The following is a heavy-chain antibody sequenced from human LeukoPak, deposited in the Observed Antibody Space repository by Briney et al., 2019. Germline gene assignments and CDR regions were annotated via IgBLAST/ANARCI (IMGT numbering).Heavy chain of an antibody. CDR1: GFTFHSHA. D-gene: IGHD2-21*01. CDR3: AKDFRIGYSAHFDY. CDR2: IYENGGTT. V-gene: IGHV3-23*01. J-gene: IGHJ4*02. Sequence: GGSLRLSCVGSGFTFHSHAMSWVRQAPEKGLEFVSGIYENGGTTYYADSVKGRFSISRDNSKNTLYLQMDSLRGEDTAVYYCAKDFRIGYSAHFDYWGQGALVTVSS.